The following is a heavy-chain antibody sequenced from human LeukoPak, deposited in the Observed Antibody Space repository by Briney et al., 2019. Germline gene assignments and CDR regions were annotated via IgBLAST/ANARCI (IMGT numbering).Heavy chain of an antibody. J-gene: IGHJ3*02. Sequence: GGSLSLSCAASGFTFSSYAMSWVRQAPGKGLEWVSAISGSGGSTYYADSVKGRFTISRDNSKNTLYLQMNSLRAEDTAVYYCAPPTPVSGLFDIWGQGTMVTVSS. D-gene: IGHD3-22*01. CDR3: APPTPVSGLFDI. CDR1: GFTFSSYA. CDR2: ISGSGGST. V-gene: IGHV3-23*01.